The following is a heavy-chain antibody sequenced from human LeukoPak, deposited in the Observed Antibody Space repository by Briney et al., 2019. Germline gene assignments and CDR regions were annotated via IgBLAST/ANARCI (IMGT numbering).Heavy chain of an antibody. CDR2: MNPNSGNT. Sequence: ASVKVSCTASGYTFTSYDINWVRQATGQGLEWMGWMNPNSGNTGYAQKFQGRVTMTRNTSISTAYMELSSLRSEDTAVYYCARRRLVFRGGLRSEPFDPWGQGTLVTVSS. CDR3: ARRRLVFRGGLRSEPFDP. V-gene: IGHV1-8*01. J-gene: IGHJ5*02. D-gene: IGHD5-12*01. CDR1: GYTFTSYD.